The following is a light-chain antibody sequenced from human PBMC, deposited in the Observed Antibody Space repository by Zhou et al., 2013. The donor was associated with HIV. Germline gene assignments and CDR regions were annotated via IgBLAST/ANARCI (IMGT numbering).Light chain of an antibody. CDR2: GAS. J-gene: IGKJ4*01. CDR1: QDISNY. Sequence: DIQMTQSPSSLSASVGDRVTITCQATQDISNYLNWYQQIPGKPPKVLIFGASNLDTGVPSRFSGSGSGTNFTFAISNLQPDDFATYFCQQYDDYPLTFGGGTKVEIK. V-gene: IGKV1-33*01. CDR3: QQYDDYPLT.